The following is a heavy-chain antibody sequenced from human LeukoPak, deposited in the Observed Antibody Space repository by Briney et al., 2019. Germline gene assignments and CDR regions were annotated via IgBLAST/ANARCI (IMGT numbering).Heavy chain of an antibody. CDR2: ISYDGSNK. D-gene: IGHD3-3*01. Sequence: GGSLRLSCAASGFTFSSYGMHWVRQAPGKGLEWVAVISYDGSNKYYADSVKGRFTISRDNSKNTLYLQTNSLRAEDTAVYYCAKIGYDFWSGPGRYYYYYDMDVWGQGTTVTVSS. V-gene: IGHV3-30*18. CDR1: GFTFSSYG. J-gene: IGHJ6*02. CDR3: AKIGYDFWSGPGRYYYYYDMDV.